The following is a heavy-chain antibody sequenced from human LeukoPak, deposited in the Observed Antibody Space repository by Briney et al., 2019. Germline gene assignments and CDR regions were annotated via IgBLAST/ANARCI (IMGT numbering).Heavy chain of an antibody. CDR2: ISSSSSYI. CDR1: GFPFSSYS. CDR3: ARVLLWFGEFNQGFDY. Sequence: GGSLRLSCAASGFPFSSYSMTWVRQAPGKGLEWVSSISSSSSYIYYADSVKGRFTISRDNAKNSLYLQMNSLRAEDTAVYYCARVLLWFGEFNQGFDYWGQGTLVTVSS. V-gene: IGHV3-21*01. D-gene: IGHD3-10*01. J-gene: IGHJ4*02.